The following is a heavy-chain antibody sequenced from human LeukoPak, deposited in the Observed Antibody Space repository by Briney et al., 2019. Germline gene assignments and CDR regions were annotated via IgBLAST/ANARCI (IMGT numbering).Heavy chain of an antibody. CDR1: GYSISSGYY. CDR2: IYHSGST. CDR3: ARDHPGGDY. Sequence: SETLSLTCTVSGYSISSGYYWGWIRQPPGKGLEWIGSIYHSGSTYYNPSLKSRVTISVDTSKNQFSLKLSSVTAADTAVYYCARDHPGGDYWGQGTLVTVSS. D-gene: IGHD3-10*01. V-gene: IGHV4-38-2*02. J-gene: IGHJ4*02.